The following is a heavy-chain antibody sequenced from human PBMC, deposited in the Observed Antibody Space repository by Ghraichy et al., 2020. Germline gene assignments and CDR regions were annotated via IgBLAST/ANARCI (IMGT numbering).Heavy chain of an antibody. V-gene: IGHV1-58*01. CDR3: AAEVLYTGNRREPICDY. Sequence: SVKVSCKASGFTFTNSVVLWVRQARGQRLEWLGWSVVGSGNINYAQKFQNRVTIITDMSASTAYMELSSLSSEDTAMYYCAAEVLYTGNRREPICDYWGQGPLVTVSS. CDR2: SVVGSGNI. J-gene: IGHJ4*01. D-gene: IGHD1-14*01. CDR1: GFTFTNSV.